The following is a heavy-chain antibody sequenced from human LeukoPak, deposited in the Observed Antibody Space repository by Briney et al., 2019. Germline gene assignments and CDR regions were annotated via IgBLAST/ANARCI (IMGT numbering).Heavy chain of an antibody. D-gene: IGHD4-17*01. CDR1: GFTFSSYW. CDR3: AKKRRDYYGDPLGLDY. V-gene: IGHV3-74*01. Sequence: GALRLSCAASGFTFSSYWMHWVRQAPGKGLVWVSRIKSDGSTTSYADSVKGRFTISRDNSKSTLYLQMNSLRAEDTAVYYCAKKRRDYYGDPLGLDYWGQGTLVTVSS. J-gene: IGHJ4*02. CDR2: IKSDGSTT.